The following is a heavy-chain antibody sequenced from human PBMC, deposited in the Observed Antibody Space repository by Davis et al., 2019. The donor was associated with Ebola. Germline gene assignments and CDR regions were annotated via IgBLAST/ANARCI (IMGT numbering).Heavy chain of an antibody. Sequence: SETLSLTCTVSGGSVSSGSYYWSWIRQPPGKGLEWIGYIYYSGSTYYNPSLKSRVTISVDTSKNQFSLKLSSVTAADTAVYYCARAVTYYYDSSGYYQNNWFDPWGQGTLVTVSS. J-gene: IGHJ5*02. V-gene: IGHV4-31*03. D-gene: IGHD3-22*01. CDR2: IYYSGST. CDR3: ARAVTYYYDSSGYYQNNWFDP. CDR1: GGSVSSGSYY.